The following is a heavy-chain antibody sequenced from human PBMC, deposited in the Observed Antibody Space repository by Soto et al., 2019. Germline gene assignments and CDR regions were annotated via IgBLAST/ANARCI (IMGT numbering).Heavy chain of an antibody. Sequence: PSETLSLTCSVSGASVSTDGYYWSWIRQPPGKGLEWIGYIYYTGSTGYNPSLKSRITTSIDTSKNQFSLKLSSVTAADTAVYYCARAPGTAMVLWGQGTLVTVSS. CDR1: GASVSTDGYY. J-gene: IGHJ4*02. D-gene: IGHD5-18*01. CDR2: IYYTGST. CDR3: ARAPGTAMVL. V-gene: IGHV4-61*08.